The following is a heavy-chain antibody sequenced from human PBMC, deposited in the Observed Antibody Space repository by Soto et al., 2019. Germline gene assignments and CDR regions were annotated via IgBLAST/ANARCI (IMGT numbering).Heavy chain of an antibody. CDR2: VKYVGAIT. Sequence: EVQLVESGGGSVQPGESLRLSCAASGFPFSNYWIHWVRQAPGKGLVWVSRVKYVGAITNYADLLRGRLTISRDNAKNTVYLQMNSLTVEDTAVYYCARGAQWAYYVDVWGKGTTVTVTS. D-gene: IGHD1-26*01. V-gene: IGHV3-74*01. CDR1: GFPFSNYW. CDR3: ARGAQWAYYVDV. J-gene: IGHJ6*03.